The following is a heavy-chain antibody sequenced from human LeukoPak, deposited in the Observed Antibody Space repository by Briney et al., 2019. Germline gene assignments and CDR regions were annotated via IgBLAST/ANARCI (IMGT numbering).Heavy chain of an antibody. D-gene: IGHD6-13*01. CDR2: ISGSGGST. J-gene: IGHJ4*02. Sequence: GGSLRLSCAASGFTFSSYAMSWVRQAPGKGLEWVSAISGSGGSTYYADSVKGRFTISRDNNQNSLYLQMNSLRTEDTALYYCAKDFSSSWYVDYWGQGTLVTVSS. CDR3: AKDFSSSWYVDY. V-gene: IGHV3-23*01. CDR1: GFTFSSYA.